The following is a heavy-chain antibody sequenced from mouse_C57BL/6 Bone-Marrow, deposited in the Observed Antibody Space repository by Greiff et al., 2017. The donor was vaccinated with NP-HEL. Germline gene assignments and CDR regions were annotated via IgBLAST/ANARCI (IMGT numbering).Heavy chain of an antibody. Sequence: QVQLKQPGAELVRPGTSVKLSCKASGYTFTSYWMHWVKQRPGQGLEWIGVIDPSDSYTNYNQKFKGKATLTVDTSSSTAYMQLSSLTSEDSAVYYCAPQLRLREYWGQGTTLTVSS. V-gene: IGHV1-59*01. CDR1: GYTFTSYW. CDR3: APQLRLREY. D-gene: IGHD3-2*02. CDR2: IDPSDSYT. J-gene: IGHJ2*01.